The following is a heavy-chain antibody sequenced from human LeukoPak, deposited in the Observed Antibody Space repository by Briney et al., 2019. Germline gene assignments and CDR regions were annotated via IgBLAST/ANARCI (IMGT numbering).Heavy chain of an antibody. Sequence: SETLSLTCAVYGGSFSTYSWSWIRQPPGKGLEWIGEINHSGSTNYNPSLKSRVTISVDTSKNQFSLKLSSVTAADTAVYYCARLRRGYYDILTGYDYYYYYMDVWGKGTTVTISS. J-gene: IGHJ6*03. CDR2: INHSGST. D-gene: IGHD3-9*01. CDR1: GGSFSTYS. CDR3: ARLRRGYYDILTGYDYYYYYMDV. V-gene: IGHV4-34*01.